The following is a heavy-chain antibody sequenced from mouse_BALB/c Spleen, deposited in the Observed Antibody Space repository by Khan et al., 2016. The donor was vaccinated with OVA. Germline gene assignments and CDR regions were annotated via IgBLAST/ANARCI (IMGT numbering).Heavy chain of an antibody. Sequence: VQLKESGPGLVKPSQSLSLTCTVTGYSITSDYAWNWIRQFPGNKLEWMGFISYSGNTKYNPSLKSRFSITQDTSKNQFFLQLNSVTTEDTATYYCARVYGGDFDYWGQGTSLTVFS. V-gene: IGHV3-2*02. J-gene: IGHJ2*02. CDR1: GYSITSDYA. D-gene: IGHD1-1*01. CDR3: ARVYGGDFDY. CDR2: ISYSGNT.